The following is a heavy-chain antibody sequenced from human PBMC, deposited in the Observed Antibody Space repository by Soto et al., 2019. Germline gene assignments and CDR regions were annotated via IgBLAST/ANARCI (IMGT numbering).Heavy chain of an antibody. J-gene: IGHJ5*02. D-gene: IGHD3-9*01. Sequence: PSETLSLTCTVSGGSISSYYWSWIRQPPGKGLEWIGYIYYSGSTNYIPSLKSRVTISVDTSKNQFSLKLSSVTAADTAVYYCARVVMTGKARWFDPWGQGTLVTAPQ. CDR2: IYYSGST. CDR3: ARVVMTGKARWFDP. CDR1: GGSISSYY. V-gene: IGHV4-59*01.